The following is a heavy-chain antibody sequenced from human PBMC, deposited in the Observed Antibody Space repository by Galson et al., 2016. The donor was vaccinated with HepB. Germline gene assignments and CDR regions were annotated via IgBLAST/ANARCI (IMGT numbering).Heavy chain of an antibody. V-gene: IGHV3-23*01. J-gene: IGHJ4*02. CDR3: AEDSPGYSGYDWDY. CDR1: GFTFSAYA. D-gene: IGHD5-12*01. CDR2: ISDSGGNS. Sequence: SLRLSCATSGFTFSAYAMTWVRQAPGKGLEWVSLISDSGGNSYYADSVKGRFTISMDNSRNTLYLQMNSLRVEDTAVYYCAEDSPGYSGYDWDYWGQGTLVTVSS.